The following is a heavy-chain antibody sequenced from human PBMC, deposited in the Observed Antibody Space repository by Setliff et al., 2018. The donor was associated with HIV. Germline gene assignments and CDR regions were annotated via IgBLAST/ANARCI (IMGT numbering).Heavy chain of an antibody. D-gene: IGHD6-25*01. CDR1: GFIFSNYR. CDR2: ISSSSTYT. V-gene: IGHV3-21*01. CDR3: VRLMYSSGPGSFDY. Sequence: GESLKISCAASGFIFSNYRMNWVRQAPGKGLEWVSSISSSSTYTFYADSVKGRFTISRDNAKNSLYLQMNSLRAEDTAVYYCVRLMYSSGPGSFDYWGQGTLVTVSS. J-gene: IGHJ4*02.